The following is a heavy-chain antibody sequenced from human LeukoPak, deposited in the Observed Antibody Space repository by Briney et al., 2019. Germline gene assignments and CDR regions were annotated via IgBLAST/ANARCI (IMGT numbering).Heavy chain of an antibody. J-gene: IGHJ5*02. Sequence: ASVKVSCKASGYTFTGYYMHWVRQAPGQGLEWMGWINPNSGGTNYAQKFQGRVTMTRNTSISTAYMELSSLRSEDTAVYYCARGRHYDFWSGANWFDPWGQGTLVTVSS. CDR2: INPNSGGT. D-gene: IGHD3-3*01. CDR1: GYTFTGYY. V-gene: IGHV1-2*02. CDR3: ARGRHYDFWSGANWFDP.